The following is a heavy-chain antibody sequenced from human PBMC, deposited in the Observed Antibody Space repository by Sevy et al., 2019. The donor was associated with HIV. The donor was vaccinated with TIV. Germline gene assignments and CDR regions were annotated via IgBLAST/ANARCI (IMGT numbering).Heavy chain of an antibody. D-gene: IGHD3-22*01. J-gene: IGHJ4*02. CDR2: FDPEDGET. V-gene: IGHV1-24*01. Sequence: ASVKVSCKVSGHTLTEISMHWVRQTPGRGLEWMGRFDPEDGETIYAQKFQGRITMTADTSTDTAYLELSSLRSEDTAVYYCATAREYYEDNSGYFDYWGPGTLVTVSS. CDR3: ATAREYYEDNSGYFDY. CDR1: GHTLTEIS.